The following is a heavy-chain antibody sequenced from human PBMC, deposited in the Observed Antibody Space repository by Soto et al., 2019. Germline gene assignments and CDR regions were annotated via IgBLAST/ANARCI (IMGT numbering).Heavy chain of an antibody. V-gene: IGHV4-61*01. CDR2: IYYSGST. Sequence: QVQLQESGPGLVKPSETPSLTCTVSGGSVSSGSYYWSWIRQPPGKGLEWIGYIYYSGSTNYNPFLKSRVTISVDTSKNQFSLKLSSVTAADTAVYYCARSTVTTIDYWGQGTLVTVSS. CDR3: ARSTVTTIDY. D-gene: IGHD4-17*01. CDR1: GGSVSSGSYY. J-gene: IGHJ4*02.